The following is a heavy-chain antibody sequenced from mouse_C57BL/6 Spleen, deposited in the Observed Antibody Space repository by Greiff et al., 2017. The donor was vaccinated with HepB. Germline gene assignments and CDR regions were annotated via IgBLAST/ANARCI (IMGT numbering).Heavy chain of an antibody. CDR1: GYTFTSYW. Sequence: QVQLQQPGAELVKPGASVKVSCKASGYTFTSYWMHWVKQRPGQGLEWLGRIHPSDSDTNYNQKFKGKATLTVDKSSSTAYMQLSSLTSEDSAVYYCARSGYGSSYGYAMDYWGQGTSVTVSS. CDR3: ARSGYGSSYGYAMDY. V-gene: IGHV1-74*01. D-gene: IGHD1-1*01. CDR2: IHPSDSDT. J-gene: IGHJ4*01.